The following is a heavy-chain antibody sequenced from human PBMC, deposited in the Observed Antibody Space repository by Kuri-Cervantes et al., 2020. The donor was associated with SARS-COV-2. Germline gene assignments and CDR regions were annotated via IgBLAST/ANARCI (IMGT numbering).Heavy chain of an antibody. J-gene: IGHJ4*02. CDR1: GFTLSSYW. D-gene: IGHD2-15*01. Sequence: GESLKISCAASGFTLSSYWMSWVRQAPGKGLEWVANIKQDGSEKYYVDSVKGRFTISRDNAKNSLYLQMNSLRAEDTAVYYCARDKVVDYWGQGTLVTVSS. CDR3: ARDKVVDY. CDR2: IKQDGSEK. V-gene: IGHV3-7*01.